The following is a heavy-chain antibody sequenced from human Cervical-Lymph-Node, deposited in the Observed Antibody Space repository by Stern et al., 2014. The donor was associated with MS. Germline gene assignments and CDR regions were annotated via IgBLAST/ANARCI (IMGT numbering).Heavy chain of an antibody. Sequence: QVQLQQSGPGLVKPSQTLSLTCAISGDSVSSNSVAWSWVRQSPSRGLEWLGRTNDRSKWYSEYAESVKRRMTINTDTSKNQFSLHLNSVTPEDTALYYCARERPVSGSYEDWLDPWGQGTLVTVSS. CDR3: ARERPVSGSYEDWLDP. V-gene: IGHV6-1*01. CDR2: TNDRSKWYS. CDR1: GDSVSSNSVA. J-gene: IGHJ5*02. D-gene: IGHD3-3*01.